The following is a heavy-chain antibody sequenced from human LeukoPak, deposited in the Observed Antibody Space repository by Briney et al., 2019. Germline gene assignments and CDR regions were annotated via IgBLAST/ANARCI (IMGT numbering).Heavy chain of an antibody. CDR2: MSYDGSNK. CDR3: AKEYDDILTGYSGGFDY. V-gene: IGHV3-30*18. D-gene: IGHD3-9*01. Sequence: GGSLRLSCAASGFTFSSYGMHWVRQAPGKGLEWVAVMSYDGSNKYYADSVKGRFTISRDNSKNTLYLQMNSLRAEDTAVYYCAKEYDDILTGYSGGFDYWGQGTLVTVSS. J-gene: IGHJ4*02. CDR1: GFTFSSYG.